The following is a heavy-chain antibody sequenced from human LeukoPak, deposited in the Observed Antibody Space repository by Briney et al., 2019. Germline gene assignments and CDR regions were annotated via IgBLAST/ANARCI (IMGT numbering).Heavy chain of an antibody. D-gene: IGHD7-27*01. J-gene: IGHJ3*02. CDR1: GGSISSYY. V-gene: IGHV4-4*07. CDR2: IYTSGST. CDR3: ARDHVPSPRANWGSKGAFDI. Sequence: SETLSLTCTVSGGSISSYYWSWIRQPAGKGLEWIGRIYTSGSTNYNPSLKSRVTMSVDTSKNQFYLKLSSVTAADTAVYYCARDHVPSPRANWGSKGAFDIWGQGTMVTVSS.